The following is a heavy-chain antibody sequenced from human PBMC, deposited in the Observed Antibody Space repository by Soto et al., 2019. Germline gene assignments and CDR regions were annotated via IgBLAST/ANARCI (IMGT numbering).Heavy chain of an antibody. J-gene: IGHJ4*02. D-gene: IGHD2-15*01. CDR3: ARRYCSGGSCYSALDY. CDR2: IYSSGST. V-gene: IGHV4-59*08. CDR1: GGSISSYY. Sequence: QVQLQESGPGLVKPSETLSLTCTVSGGSISSYYWSWIRQPPGTGLEWIGYIYSSGSTSYNPSLKSRVTMSVDTSKNQFSLKLSSVTAADTAVYYCARRYCSGGSCYSALDYWGQGTLVTVSS.